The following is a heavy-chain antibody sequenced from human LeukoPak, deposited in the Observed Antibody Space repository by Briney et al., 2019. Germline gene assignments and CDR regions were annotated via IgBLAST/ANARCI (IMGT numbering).Heavy chain of an antibody. V-gene: IGHV1-2*02. J-gene: IGHJ4*02. D-gene: IGHD3-3*01. CDR2: INPNSGGT. CDR3: ARGGYDFWSGYYVLYYFDY. CDR1: GYTFTGYY. Sequence: ASVKVSCKASGYTFTGYYMQSVRQAPGQGREWMGCINPNSGGTNYAQKFQGRVTMTRDTPISTAYMELSRLRSDDTAVYYCARGGYDFWSGYYVLYYFDYWGQGTLVSVSS.